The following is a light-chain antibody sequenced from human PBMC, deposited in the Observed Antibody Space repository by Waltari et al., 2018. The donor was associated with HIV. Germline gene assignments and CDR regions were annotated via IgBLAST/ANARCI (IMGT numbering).Light chain of an antibody. Sequence: QSVLTQPPSVSGAPGQRVTISCTGGGSNIGAGYDVHWYQHLPASAPKLLIFGSTNRPFGVPDRFSGSKSDTSASLAITALQAEDEADYYCAAWDDSLSGLFGGGTKLTVL. CDR1: GSNIGAGYD. CDR3: AAWDDSLSGL. V-gene: IGLV1-40*01. J-gene: IGLJ3*02. CDR2: GST.